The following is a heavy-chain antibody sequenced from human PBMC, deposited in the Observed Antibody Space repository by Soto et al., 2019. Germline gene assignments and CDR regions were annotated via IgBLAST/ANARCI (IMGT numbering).Heavy chain of an antibody. J-gene: IGHJ6*02. V-gene: IGHV3-21*01. CDR3: ARDPGYSSSWGYYYYYGMDV. CDR1: GFTFSSYS. Sequence: PGGSLRLSCAASGFTFSSYSMNWVRQAPGKGLEWVSSISSSSSYIYYADSVKGRFTISRDNAKNSLYLQMNSLRAEDTAVYYCARDPGYSSSWGYYYYYGMDVWGQGTTVTVSS. D-gene: IGHD6-13*01. CDR2: ISSSSSYI.